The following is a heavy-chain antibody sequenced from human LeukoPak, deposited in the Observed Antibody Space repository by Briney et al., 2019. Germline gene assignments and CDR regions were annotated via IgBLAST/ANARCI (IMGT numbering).Heavy chain of an antibody. V-gene: IGHV1-69*13. CDR1: GGTFSSYA. D-gene: IGHD4-17*01. CDR2: IIPIFGTA. CDR3: ARVGPHDYGDYYFDY. J-gene: IGHJ4*02. Sequence: SVKVSCKASGGTFSSYAISWVRQAPGRGLEWMGGIIPIFGTANYAQKFQGRVTITADESTSTAYMELSSLRSEDTAVYYCARVGPHDYGDYYFDYWGQGTLVTVSS.